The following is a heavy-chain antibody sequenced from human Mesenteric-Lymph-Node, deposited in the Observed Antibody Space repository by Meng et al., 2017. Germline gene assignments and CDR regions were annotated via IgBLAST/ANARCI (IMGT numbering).Heavy chain of an antibody. CDR2: ISYDGSNK. V-gene: IGHV3-30*14. CDR1: GFTFSSYA. CDR3: ARQDSSGYHRFDY. Sequence: GGSLRLSCAASGFTFSSYAMHWVRQAPGKGLEWVAVISYDGSNKYYADSVKGRFTISRDNSKNTLYLQMNSLRAEDTAVYYCARQDSSGYHRFDYWGQGTLVTVSS. D-gene: IGHD3-22*01. J-gene: IGHJ4*02.